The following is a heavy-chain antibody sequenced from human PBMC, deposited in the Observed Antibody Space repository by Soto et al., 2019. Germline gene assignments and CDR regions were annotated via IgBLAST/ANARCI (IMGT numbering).Heavy chain of an antibody. V-gene: IGHV3-53*01. J-gene: IGHJ4*02. CDR1: GFTVSNNY. Sequence: EVQLVESGGGLIQPGGSLRLSCAVSGFTVSNNYMSWVRQAPGKGLEGVSVIYSGGYTAYGDSVKGRFTISRDNSKDPISPQMKCPRAQDPAFFYWAPHPGGGGYWGQGTLVTVSS. D-gene: IGHD3-10*01. CDR2: IYSGGYT. CDR3: APHPGGGGY.